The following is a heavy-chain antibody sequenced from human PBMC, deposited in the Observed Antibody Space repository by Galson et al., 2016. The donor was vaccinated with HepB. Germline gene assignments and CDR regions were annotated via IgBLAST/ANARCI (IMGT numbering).Heavy chain of an antibody. Sequence: SLRLSCAVSGFFSFSDYAMSWVRQAPGKGLEWVSAITGTGASTYYADPVKGRFTISRDNSNNVLYLQMNSLRAEDTAIYYCAKIPYNIAVVPDLNWFDPWGQGTLLTVSS. J-gene: IGHJ5*02. CDR2: ITGTGAST. CDR1: GFFSFSDYA. D-gene: IGHD2-2*01. V-gene: IGHV3-23*01. CDR3: AKIPYNIAVVPDLNWFDP.